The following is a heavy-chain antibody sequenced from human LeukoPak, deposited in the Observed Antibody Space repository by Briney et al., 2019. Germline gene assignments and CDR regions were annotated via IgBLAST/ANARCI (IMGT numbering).Heavy chain of an antibody. CDR1: GGSISSSGHY. V-gene: IGHV4-39*01. CDR2: IYYNGNT. D-gene: IGHD3-16*02. J-gene: IGHJ4*02. Sequence: SETLSLTCTVSGGSISSSGHYWGWIRQPPGKGLEWIGSIYYNGNTYYNPSLKSRVTIFVDTSKDQFSLKLTSVTAADTAVYYCARAHXEXVWXSYRTDPNYFDYWGQGTLVTVSS. CDR3: ARAHXEXVWXSYRTDPNYFDY.